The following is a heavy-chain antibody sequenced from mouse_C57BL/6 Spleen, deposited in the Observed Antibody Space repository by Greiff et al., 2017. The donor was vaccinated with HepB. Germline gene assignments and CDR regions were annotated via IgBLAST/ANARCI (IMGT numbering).Heavy chain of an antibody. D-gene: IGHD2-2*01. V-gene: IGHV5-9-1*02. Sequence: DVMLVESGEGLVKPGGSLKLSCAASGFTFSSYAMSWVRQTPEKRLEWVAYISSGGDYIYYADTVKGRFTISRDNARNTLYLQLSSLKSEDTAMYYCIRSRDGYDDEGYYYAMDYWGQGTSVTVSS. CDR3: IRSRDGYDDEGYYYAMDY. J-gene: IGHJ4*01. CDR1: GFTFSSYA. CDR2: ISSGGDYI.